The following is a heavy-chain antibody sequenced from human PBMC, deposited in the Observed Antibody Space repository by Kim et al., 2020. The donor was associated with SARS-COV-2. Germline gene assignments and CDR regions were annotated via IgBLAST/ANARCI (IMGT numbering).Heavy chain of an antibody. V-gene: IGHV3-11*06. CDR3: ARVRYDIVVVPAADDQYYFDY. D-gene: IGHD2-2*01. Sequence: FTISRDNAKNSLYLQMNSLRAEDTAVYYCARVRYDIVVVPAADDQYYFDYWGQGTLVTVSS. J-gene: IGHJ4*02.